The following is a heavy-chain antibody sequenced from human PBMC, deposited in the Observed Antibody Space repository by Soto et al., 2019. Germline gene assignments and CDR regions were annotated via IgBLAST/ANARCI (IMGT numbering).Heavy chain of an antibody. CDR3: AREKSGGRWVTDYYYYGMDV. D-gene: IGHD2-21*02. J-gene: IGHJ6*02. Sequence: GGSLRLSCAASGFTFSSYGMHWVRQAPGKGLEWVAVIWYDGSNKYYADSVKGRFTISRDNSKNTLYLQMNSLRAEDTAVYYCAREKSGGRWVTDYYYYGMDVWGQGTTVTVSS. CDR1: GFTFSSYG. CDR2: IWYDGSNK. V-gene: IGHV3-33*01.